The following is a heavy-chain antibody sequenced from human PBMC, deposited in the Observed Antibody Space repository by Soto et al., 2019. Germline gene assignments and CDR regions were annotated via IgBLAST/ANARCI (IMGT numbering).Heavy chain of an antibody. CDR1: GYNFSDYY. D-gene: IGHD3-3*01. CDR3: ASHYDMWSGYLSPVDY. Sequence: GVSMRVSCAASGYNFSDYYMSWIRKDTGKGLEWISYIDTSGTKIYYADSVKGRFTITRDNAKNSLYLEMNSLRDEDTAVYYCASHYDMWSGYLSPVDYWGQGTLVTVSS. J-gene: IGHJ4*02. V-gene: IGHV3-11*01. CDR2: IDTSGTKI.